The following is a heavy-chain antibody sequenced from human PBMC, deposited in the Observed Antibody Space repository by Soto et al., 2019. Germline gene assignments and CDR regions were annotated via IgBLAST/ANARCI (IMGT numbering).Heavy chain of an antibody. CDR2: IKEDGSEK. CDR1: GFTFSNYW. V-gene: IGHV3-7*01. Sequence: EVQLVESGGGLVQPGGSLRLCCAASGFTFSNYWMSWIRQAPGKGLEWVANIKEDGSEKYYVDSVKGRFTISRDNAKNSLYLQMNSLRAEDTAVYYCASWWLSAFDYWGQGTLVTVSS. J-gene: IGHJ4*02. D-gene: IGHD2-8*02. CDR3: ASWWLSAFDY.